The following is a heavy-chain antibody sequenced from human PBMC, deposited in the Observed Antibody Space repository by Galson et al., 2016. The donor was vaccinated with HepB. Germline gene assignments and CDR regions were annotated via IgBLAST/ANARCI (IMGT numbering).Heavy chain of an antibody. CDR2: ISPSGAAI. D-gene: IGHD4-23*01. J-gene: IGHJ4*02. Sequence: SLRLSCAASGFTFSDHYMNWIRQAPGKGLEWVSYISPSGAAIYYADSVKGRFTISRDDAKNSLFLQMNSLTAEDTAVYYCASDQDGGRICDYWGQGALVTVSS. CDR1: GFTFSDHY. CDR3: ASDQDGGRICDY. V-gene: IGHV3-11*04.